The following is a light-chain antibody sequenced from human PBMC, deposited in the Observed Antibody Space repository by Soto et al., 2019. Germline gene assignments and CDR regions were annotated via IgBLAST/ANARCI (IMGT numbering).Light chain of an antibody. CDR1: SSNIGNNY. Sequence: QSVLTQPPSVSAPPGQKVTISCSGSSSNIGNNYVSWYQQFPGTAPKLLIYDNNKRPSGIPDRFSGSKSGTSATLDITGLQTGDEADYYCGTWDSSLSAVVFGGGTKLTAL. CDR3: GTWDSSLSAVV. CDR2: DNN. V-gene: IGLV1-51*01. J-gene: IGLJ2*01.